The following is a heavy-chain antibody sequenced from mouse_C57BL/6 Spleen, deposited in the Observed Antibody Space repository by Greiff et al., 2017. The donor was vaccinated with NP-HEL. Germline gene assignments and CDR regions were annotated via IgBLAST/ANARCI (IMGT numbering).Heavy chain of an antibody. CDR2: IWRGGST. V-gene: IGHV2-5*01. CDR1: GFSLTSYG. J-gene: IGHJ4*01. Sequence: QVQLQQSGPGLVQPSQSLSITCTVSGFSLTSYGVHWVRQSPGKGLEWLGVIWRGGSTDYNAAFMSRLSITKDNSKSQVFFKMNSLQADDTAIYYCAKSGFDGYLYAMDYWGQGTSVTVSS. CDR3: AKSGFDGYLYAMDY. D-gene: IGHD2-3*01.